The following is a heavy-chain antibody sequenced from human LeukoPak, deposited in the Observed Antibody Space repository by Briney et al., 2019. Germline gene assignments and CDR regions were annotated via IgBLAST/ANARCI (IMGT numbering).Heavy chain of an antibody. CDR1: GGSISSYY. V-gene: IGHV4-59*08. CDR2: IYYSGST. D-gene: IGHD3-22*01. Sequence: SETLSLTCTVSGGSISSYYWSWIRQPPGKGLEWIGYIYYSGSTNYNPSLKSRVTISVDTSKNQFSLKLSSVTAADTAVYYCARHYFPYYYDSSGYSRRPHYFDYWGQGTLVTVSS. J-gene: IGHJ4*02. CDR3: ARHYFPYYYDSSGYSRRPHYFDY.